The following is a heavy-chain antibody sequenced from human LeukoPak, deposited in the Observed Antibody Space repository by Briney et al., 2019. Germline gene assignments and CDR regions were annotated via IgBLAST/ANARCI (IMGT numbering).Heavy chain of an antibody. D-gene: IGHD2-2*01. V-gene: IGHV3-21*01. CDR1: GFTFSSYS. CDR2: ISSSSSYI. Sequence: GGSLRLSCAASGFTFSSYSMNWVRQAPGKGLEWVSSISSSSSYIYYADSVKGRFTISRDNAKNSLFLQMNSLSAEDTAVYYCGRAGPVTKDHFMDVWGKGTTVTVSS. J-gene: IGHJ6*03. CDR3: GRAGPVTKDHFMDV.